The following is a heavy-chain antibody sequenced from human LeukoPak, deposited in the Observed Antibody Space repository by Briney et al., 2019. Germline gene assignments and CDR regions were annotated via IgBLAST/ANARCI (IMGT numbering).Heavy chain of an antibody. D-gene: IGHD6-19*01. J-gene: IGHJ3*02. Sequence: GGSLRLSCAASGFTFSNAWMSWVRQAPGKGLEWVGRIKSKTDGGTTDYAAPVKGRFTISRDDSKNTLYLQMNSLKTEDTAVYYCTTDRGWYFEAFDIWGQGTMVTVSS. V-gene: IGHV3-15*01. CDR2: IKSKTDGGTT. CDR3: TTDRGWYFEAFDI. CDR1: GFTFSNAW.